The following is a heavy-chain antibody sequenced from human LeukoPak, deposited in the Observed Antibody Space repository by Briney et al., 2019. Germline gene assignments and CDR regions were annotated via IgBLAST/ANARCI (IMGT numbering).Heavy chain of an antibody. CDR3: ASTPNGVAAIYFDY. CDR1: GFTFSTYW. D-gene: IGHD2-15*01. Sequence: GGSLRLSCAASGFTFSTYWMHWVRQAPGKGLVWVSRINSDGSSTIYADSVKGRFTISRDNAKNTLYLQMNSLRADDTAVYYCASTPNGVAAIYFDYWGQGTLVTVSS. J-gene: IGHJ4*02. CDR2: INSDGSST. V-gene: IGHV3-74*01.